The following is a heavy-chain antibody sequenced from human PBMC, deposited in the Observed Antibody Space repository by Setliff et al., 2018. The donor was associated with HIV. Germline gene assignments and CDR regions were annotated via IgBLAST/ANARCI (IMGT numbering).Heavy chain of an antibody. D-gene: IGHD2-15*01. Sequence: PSETLSLTCNVSGDSITTQSYYWSWIRQPAGKGLEWIGRIYISGSTNYNPSLKSRVTMSVDKSKNQFSLRLSSVTAADTAAYYCARARRAGSGPKYFQHWGQGTLVTVSS. CDR1: GDSITTQSYY. CDR2: IYISGST. V-gene: IGHV4-61*02. J-gene: IGHJ1*01. CDR3: ARARRAGSGPKYFQH.